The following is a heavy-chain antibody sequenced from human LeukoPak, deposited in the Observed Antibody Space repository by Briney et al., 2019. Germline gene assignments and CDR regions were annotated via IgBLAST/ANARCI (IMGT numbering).Heavy chain of an antibody. CDR2: TYYRSKWYN. CDR1: GDSFSSNSAV. J-gene: IGHJ4*02. CDR3: VRSQYWRFDD. Sequence: SQTLSLTCAISGDSFSSNSAVWNWIRQSPSRGLEWLGRTYYRSKWYNDYGASVKSRITVNPDTSKNQFSLQLNSVTPEDTAVYYCVRSQYWRFDDWGQGTLVTVSS. V-gene: IGHV6-1*01. D-gene: IGHD2-8*02.